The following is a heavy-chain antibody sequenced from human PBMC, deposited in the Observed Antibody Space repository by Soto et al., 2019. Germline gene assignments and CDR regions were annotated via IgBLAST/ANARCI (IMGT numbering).Heavy chain of an antibody. V-gene: IGHV1-2*02. CDR3: ATASGYSMIALSHFDY. CDR2: INPNSGGT. CDR1: GYTFTGYY. J-gene: IGHJ4*02. D-gene: IGHD3-22*01. Sequence: ASVKVSCKASGYTFTGYYMHWVRQAPGQGLEWMGWINPNSGGTNYAQKFQGRVTMTRDTSISTAYMELSRLRSDDTAVYYCATASGYSMIALSHFDYWGQGTLVTVSS.